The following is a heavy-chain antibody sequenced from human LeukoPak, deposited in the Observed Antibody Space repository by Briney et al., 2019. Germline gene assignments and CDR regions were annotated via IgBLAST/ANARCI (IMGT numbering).Heavy chain of an antibody. J-gene: IGHJ4*02. CDR2: ISSSGSTK. CDR1: GFTFSDYY. D-gene: IGHD6-13*01. CDR3: ARVSQYSSSWYFGGYFDY. Sequence: NTGGSLRLSCAAYGFTFSDYYMSWLRQAPGKGREGVSYISSSGSTKYYAYYVKGRFTISRDNAKNSLYLQMNSLRAEDTAVYYCARVSQYSSSWYFGGYFDYWGQGTLVSVSS. V-gene: IGHV3-11*01.